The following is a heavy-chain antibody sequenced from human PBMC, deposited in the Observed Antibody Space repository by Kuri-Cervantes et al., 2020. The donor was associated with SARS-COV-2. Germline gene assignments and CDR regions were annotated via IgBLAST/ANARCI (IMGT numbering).Heavy chain of an antibody. V-gene: IGHV4-59*12. CDR1: GGSISSYY. Sequence: SETLSLTCTVSGGSISSYYWSWIRQPPGKGLEWIGYIYYSGSTNYNPSLKSRVTITVDRSKNQFSLKLSSVTAADTAVYYCARGPQQLVQGSVYYYGMDVWGQGTTVTVSS. D-gene: IGHD6-13*01. CDR2: IYYSGST. J-gene: IGHJ6*02. CDR3: ARGPQQLVQGSVYYYGMDV.